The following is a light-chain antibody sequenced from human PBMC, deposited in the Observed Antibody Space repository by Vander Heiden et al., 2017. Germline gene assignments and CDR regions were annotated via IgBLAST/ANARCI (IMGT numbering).Light chain of an antibody. Sequence: IIMIQPPLSPPVTPCEPAAVSCSSSQSLLHSIRYNYLDWYQQKPGQSPKLLIYLASNRASGVPDRFSGSGSGTDFTLNISRVEAEDVGVYYCKQYLRSRSFGQGTKVEIK. CDR3: KQYLRSRS. V-gene: IGKV2-28*01. J-gene: IGKJ1*01. CDR2: LAS. CDR1: QSLLHSIRYNY.